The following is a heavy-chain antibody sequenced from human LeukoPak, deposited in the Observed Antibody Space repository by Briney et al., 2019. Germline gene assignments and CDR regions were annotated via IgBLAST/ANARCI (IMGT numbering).Heavy chain of an antibody. CDR1: GFTFSSYG. V-gene: IGHV3-30*18. CDR2: ISYDGSNK. Sequence: PGGSLRLSCAASGFTFSSYGMHWVRQAPGKGLEWVAVISYDGSNKYYADSVKGRFTISRDNSKNTLYLQMNSLRAEDTAVYYCAKEMGVTVTTTYYYYGMDVWGQGTTVTVSS. J-gene: IGHJ6*02. D-gene: IGHD4-11*01. CDR3: AKEMGVTVTTTYYYYGMDV.